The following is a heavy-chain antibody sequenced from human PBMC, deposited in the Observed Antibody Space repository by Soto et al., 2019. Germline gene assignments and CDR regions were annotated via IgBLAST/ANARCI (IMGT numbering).Heavy chain of an antibody. CDR1: GYTFTGYY. CDR3: ARGPFAPNMVRGVIYDYYGMDV. CDR2: INPNSGGT. J-gene: IGHJ6*02. Sequence: ASVKVSCKASGYTFTGYYMHWVRQAPGQGLEWMGWINPNSGGTNYAQKFQGWVTMTRDTYISTAFMELSRLRSDDTDVYYWARGPFAPNMVRGVIYDYYGMDVWGQGTTVTVSS. D-gene: IGHD3-10*01. V-gene: IGHV1-2*04.